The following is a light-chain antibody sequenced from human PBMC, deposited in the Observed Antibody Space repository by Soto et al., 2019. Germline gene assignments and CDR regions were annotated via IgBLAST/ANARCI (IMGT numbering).Light chain of an antibody. CDR1: HSVGSL. Sequence: EVVMTQSPATLSVSPGERATVSCRASHSVGSLLAWYQQKPGQAPRLLIYGASTRATGIPARFTGSGSGTEFTLTISSLQSEDFAVYYCQQYNNWPITVGPGTRLESK. J-gene: IGKJ5*01. V-gene: IGKV3-15*01. CDR3: QQYNNWPIT. CDR2: GAS.